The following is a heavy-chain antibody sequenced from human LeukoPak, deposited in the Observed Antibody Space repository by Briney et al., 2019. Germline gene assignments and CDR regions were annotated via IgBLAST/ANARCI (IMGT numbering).Heavy chain of an antibody. Sequence: ASVKVSCKASGYTFTSYDINWVRQATGQGLEWMGWMNPNSGNTGYAQKFQGRVTMTRNTSISTAYMELSSLRSEDTAVYYCASWGQYSSGWEDYYYGTDVWGQGTTVTVSS. CDR3: ASWGQYSSGWEDYYYGTDV. CDR2: MNPNSGNT. V-gene: IGHV1-8*01. CDR1: GYTFTSYD. J-gene: IGHJ6*02. D-gene: IGHD6-19*01.